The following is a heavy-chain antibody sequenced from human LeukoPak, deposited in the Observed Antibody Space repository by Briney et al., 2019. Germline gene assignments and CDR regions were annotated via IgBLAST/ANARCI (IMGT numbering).Heavy chain of an antibody. J-gene: IGHJ6*03. Sequence: SETLSLTCTVSGGSISSSSYYWGWIRQPPGKGLEWIGSIYYSGSTYYNPSLKSRVTISVDTSKNQFSLKLSSVTAADTAVYYCARRTGTGYYYMDVWGKGTTVTVSS. CDR1: GGSISSSSYY. CDR3: ARRTGTGYYYMDV. D-gene: IGHD1/OR15-1a*01. CDR2: IYYSGST. V-gene: IGHV4-39*07.